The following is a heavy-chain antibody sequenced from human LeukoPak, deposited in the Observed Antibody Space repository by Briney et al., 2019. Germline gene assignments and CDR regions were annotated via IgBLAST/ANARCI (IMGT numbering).Heavy chain of an antibody. V-gene: IGHV3-48*01. CDR1: GFTFSSYS. J-gene: IGHJ6*03. CDR2: ISSSSSTI. CDR3: ARDPSSWYYYYMDV. D-gene: IGHD6-13*01. Sequence: GGSLRLSCAASGFTFSSYSMNWVRQAPGKGLEWVSYISSSSSTISYADSVKGRFTISRDNAKNSLYLQMNSLRAEDTAVYYCARDPSSWYYYYMDVWGKGTTVTVSS.